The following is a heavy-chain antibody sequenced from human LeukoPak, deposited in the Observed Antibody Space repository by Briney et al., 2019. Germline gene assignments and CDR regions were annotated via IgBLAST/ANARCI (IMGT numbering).Heavy chain of an antibody. J-gene: IGHJ4*02. CDR3: ARVDDSSGYIDY. CDR1: GGSFSGYY. D-gene: IGHD3-22*01. CDR2: INHSGST. V-gene: IGHV4-34*01. Sequence: SETLSLTCAVYGGSFSGYYWSWIRQPPGKGLEWIGEINHSGSTNYNPSLKSRVTISVDTSKNQFSLKLSSVTAADTAVYYRARVDDSSGYIDYWGQGTLVTVSS.